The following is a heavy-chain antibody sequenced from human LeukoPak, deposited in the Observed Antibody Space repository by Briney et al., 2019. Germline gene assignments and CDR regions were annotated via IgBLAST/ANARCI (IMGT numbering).Heavy chain of an antibody. V-gene: IGHV3-30*04. Sequence: PGGSLRLSCAASGFTFSSYAMHWVRQAPGKGLEWVAVISYDGSNKYYADSVKGRFTISRDNSKNTLYLQMNSLRAEDTAVYYCLQDPFVYWGQGTLVTVSS. J-gene: IGHJ4*02. CDR1: GFTFSSYA. D-gene: IGHD5-24*01. CDR3: LQDPFVY. CDR2: ISYDGSNK.